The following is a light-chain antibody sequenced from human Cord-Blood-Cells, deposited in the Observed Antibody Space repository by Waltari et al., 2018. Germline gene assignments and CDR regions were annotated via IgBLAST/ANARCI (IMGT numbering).Light chain of an antibody. CDR1: KLGEKY. J-gene: IGLJ1*01. Sequence: SYELTQPPSVSVSPGQTASITCSGDKLGEKYAWWYQQKPGQSPVLVIYQDSKRPSGIPERFSGSNSGNTATLTISGTQAMDEADYYCQAWDSSTYVFGTGTKVTVL. V-gene: IGLV3-1*01. CDR3: QAWDSSTYV. CDR2: QDS.